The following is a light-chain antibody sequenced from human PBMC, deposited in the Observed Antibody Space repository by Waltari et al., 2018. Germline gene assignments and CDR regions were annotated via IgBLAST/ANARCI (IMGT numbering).Light chain of an antibody. CDR2: DAS. CDR3: QQFNTGYS. CDR1: RAIASN. Sequence: EIVMPQSTATLSVSPGGGATLSCRASRAIASNVAWYQQRPGQPLRLLIFDASTRATGIPERFSGSWSGPEFTLTISSLQSENSAVYFCQQFNTGYSFGQGTKLEI. J-gene: IGKJ2*01. V-gene: IGKV3-15*01.